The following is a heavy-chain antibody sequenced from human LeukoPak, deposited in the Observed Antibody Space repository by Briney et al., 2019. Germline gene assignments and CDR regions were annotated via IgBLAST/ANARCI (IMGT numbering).Heavy chain of an antibody. J-gene: IGHJ3*02. D-gene: IGHD3-10*01. CDR3: AKDLEVLWFGDPTDASDI. CDR1: GFTFSVYP. CDR2: ITGSGDSS. V-gene: IGHV3-23*01. Sequence: PGESLRLSCAASGFTFSVYPMNWVRQAPGKGLEWVSVITGSGDSSFYGDSVKGRFTISRDNSKNTLCLQMNSLRVEDTAVYYCAKDLEVLWFGDPTDASDIWGQGTMVTVAS.